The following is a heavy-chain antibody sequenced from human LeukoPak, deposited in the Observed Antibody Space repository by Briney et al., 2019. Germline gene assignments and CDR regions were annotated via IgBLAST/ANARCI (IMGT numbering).Heavy chain of an antibody. J-gene: IGHJ3*02. V-gene: IGHV3-30*02. CDR2: IWYDGDNK. CDR1: GFIFSNYA. Sequence: GGSLRLSCAASGFIFSNYAMHWVRQAPGKGLEWVAVIWYDGDNKYFADSVKGRFTISRDNSKNTLYLQMNSLRAEDTAVYYCAKDRLLLARGVIDAFDIWGQGTMVTVSS. CDR3: AKDRLLLARGVIDAFDI. D-gene: IGHD3-10*01.